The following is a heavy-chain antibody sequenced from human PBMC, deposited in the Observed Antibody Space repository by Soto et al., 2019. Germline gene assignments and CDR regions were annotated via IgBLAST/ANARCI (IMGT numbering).Heavy chain of an antibody. CDR2: ISYDGSSQ. V-gene: IGHV3-30*03. D-gene: IGHD2-15*01. CDR1: GFTFDNYG. Sequence: QVQLVESGGGVVQPGRSVRLSCAASGFTFDNYGMHWVRQAPDRGLEWVAVISYDGSSQYYTDSVKGRFTISRDNSKNTLYLQMNSLRAEDTAVYYCARDPRERHIVVLVHSTANWFDPWGQGTLVTVSS. J-gene: IGHJ5*02. CDR3: ARDPRERHIVVLVHSTANWFDP.